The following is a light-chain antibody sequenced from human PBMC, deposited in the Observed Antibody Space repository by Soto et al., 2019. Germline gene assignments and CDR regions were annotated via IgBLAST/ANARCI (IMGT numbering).Light chain of an antibody. CDR3: HQYNGYST. J-gene: IGKJ1*01. CDR2: KAS. CDR1: QSISSW. V-gene: IGKV1-5*03. Sequence: DIQMTQSPSTLSASVGDRVTITCRASQSISSWLAWYQQKPGKAPKLLIYKASSLESGVPTRVSGSGSGTEFPLTSSCLQPDGVAIYYCHQYNGYSTLSHGTKVELK.